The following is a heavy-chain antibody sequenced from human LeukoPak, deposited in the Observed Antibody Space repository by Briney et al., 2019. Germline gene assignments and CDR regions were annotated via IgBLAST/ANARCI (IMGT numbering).Heavy chain of an antibody. CDR3: AKDSLWALDY. CDR1: GFTFSDYA. CDR2: INGNGGST. V-gene: IGHV3-43*02. Sequence: GGSLRLSCAASGFTFSDYALHWVRQAQGKGLEWVSIINGNGGSTHYADSVKGRFTVSRDNSKDSLYLQMNSLTTEDTAFYYCAKDSLWALDYWGQGTLVTVSS. D-gene: IGHD7-27*01. J-gene: IGHJ4*02.